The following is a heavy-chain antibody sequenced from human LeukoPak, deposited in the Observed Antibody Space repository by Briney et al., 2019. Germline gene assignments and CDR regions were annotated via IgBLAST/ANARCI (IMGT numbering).Heavy chain of an antibody. CDR1: GGSISSGGYS. J-gene: IGHJ4*02. CDR3: ARDVAAAGTGY. V-gene: IGHV4-39*07. CDR2: IYYSGST. D-gene: IGHD6-13*01. Sequence: KSSETLSLTCAVSGGSISSGGYSWSWIRQPPGKGLEWIGSIYYSGSTYYNPSLKSRVTISVDTSKNQFSLKLSSVTAADTAVYYCARDVAAAGTGYWGQGTLVTVSS.